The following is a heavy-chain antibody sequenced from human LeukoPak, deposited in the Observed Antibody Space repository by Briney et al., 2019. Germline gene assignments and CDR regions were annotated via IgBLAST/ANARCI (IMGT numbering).Heavy chain of an antibody. CDR1: GHSIANTYY. V-gene: IGHV4-28*05. D-gene: IGHD6-25*01. Sequence: SETLSLTCTVSGHSIANTYYWGWIRQSPGKGLEWIGGIHHSGSIFESGSTHYSPSLRSRVTVSADPAKNQISLTLRSVTAADTAVYFCARNASSGFFNDWGQGILVTVSS. J-gene: IGHJ1*01. CDR2: IHHSGSI. CDR3: ARNASSGFFND.